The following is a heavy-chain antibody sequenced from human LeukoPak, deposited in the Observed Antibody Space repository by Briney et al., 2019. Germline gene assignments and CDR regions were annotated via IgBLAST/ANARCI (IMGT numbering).Heavy chain of an antibody. Sequence: ASVKVSCKASGYTFTGYYMHWVRQAPGQGLEWMGRINPNSGGTNYAQKFQGRVTMTRDTSISTAYMELSRLRSDDTAVYYCARGDQFLYYYDSNPFDYWGQGTLVTVSS. J-gene: IGHJ4*02. CDR3: ARGDQFLYYYDSNPFDY. V-gene: IGHV1-2*06. D-gene: IGHD3-22*01. CDR2: INPNSGGT. CDR1: GYTFTGYY.